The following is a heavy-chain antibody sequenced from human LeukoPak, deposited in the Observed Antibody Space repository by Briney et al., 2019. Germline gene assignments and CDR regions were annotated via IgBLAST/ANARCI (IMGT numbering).Heavy chain of an antibody. CDR2: IYYSGST. CDR1: GGSISSYY. Sequence: PSETLSLTCTVSGGSISSYYRSWIRQPPGKGLEWIGYIYYSGSTNYNPSLKSRVTISVDTSKNQFSLKLSSVTAADTAVYYCARHYIAVAGRGAFDYWGQGTLVTVSS. CDR3: ARHYIAVAGRGAFDY. D-gene: IGHD6-19*01. V-gene: IGHV4-59*01. J-gene: IGHJ4*02.